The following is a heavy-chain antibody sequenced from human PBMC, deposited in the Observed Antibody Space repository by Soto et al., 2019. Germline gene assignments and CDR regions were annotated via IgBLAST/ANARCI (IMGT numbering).Heavy chain of an antibody. J-gene: IGHJ4*02. V-gene: IGHV4-30-4*01. CDR2: IYYSGST. CDR1: GGSISSGDYY. CDR3: ARELRVLMGLDY. D-gene: IGHD2-8*01. Sequence: QVQLQESGPGLVKPSQTLSLTCTVSGGSISSGDYYWSWIRQPPGKGLEWIGYIYYSGSTYYNPSLKSRVTTAVDTSNNPVSLKLSPVTAADTAVYYRARELRVLMGLDYWGQGTLVPVSS.